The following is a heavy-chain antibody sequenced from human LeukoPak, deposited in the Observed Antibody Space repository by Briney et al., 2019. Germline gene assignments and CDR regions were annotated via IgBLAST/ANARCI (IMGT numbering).Heavy chain of an antibody. V-gene: IGHV4-39*01. J-gene: IGHJ3*02. CDR1: GGSISSSSYY. CDR3: ARTSCYHDSSGYCPLFAFDI. Sequence: SETLSLTCTVSGGSISSSSYYWGWIRQPPGKGLEWIGSIYYSGSTYYNPSLKSRVTISVDTSKNQFSLKLSSVTAADTAVYYCARTSCYHDSSGYCPLFAFDIWGQGTMVTVSS. CDR2: IYYSGST. D-gene: IGHD3-22*01.